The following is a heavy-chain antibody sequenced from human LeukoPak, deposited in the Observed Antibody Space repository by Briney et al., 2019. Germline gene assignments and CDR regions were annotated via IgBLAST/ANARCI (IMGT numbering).Heavy chain of an antibody. CDR3: ARGHCTNGVCYRLWFDP. J-gene: IGHJ5*02. CDR2: INPSGGST. CDR1: GYTFTSYY. D-gene: IGHD2-8*01. Sequence: ASVKVSCKASGYTFTSYYMHWVRQAPGQGLEWMGIINPSGGSTSYAQKFQGRVTMTRDTSTSTVYMELSSLRSDDTAVYYCARGHCTNGVCYRLWFDPWGQGTLVTVSS. V-gene: IGHV1-46*01.